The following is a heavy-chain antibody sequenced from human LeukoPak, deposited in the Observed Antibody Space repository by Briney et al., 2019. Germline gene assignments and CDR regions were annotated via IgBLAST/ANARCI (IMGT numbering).Heavy chain of an antibody. CDR1: GGSISSYY. J-gene: IGHJ4*02. CDR3: ASLSEDY. CDR2: IYYSGST. Sequence: SETLSLTCTVSGGSISSYYWSWIRQPPGKGLEWIGYIYYSGSTNYNPSLKSRVTISVDTSKNQFSLKLSSVTAADTAVYYCASLSEDYWGQGTLVTVSS. V-gene: IGHV4-59*01. D-gene: IGHD2/OR15-2a*01.